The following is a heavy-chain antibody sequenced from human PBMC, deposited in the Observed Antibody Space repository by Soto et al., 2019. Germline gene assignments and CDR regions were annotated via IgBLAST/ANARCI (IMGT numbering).Heavy chain of an antibody. CDR3: ARGRVYDYVWGTSRRIWFDP. CDR1: GGSFSGSY. V-gene: IGHV4-34*01. Sequence: PSETLSVTFAVYGGSFSGSYCRGIRHPPGRGLEGTGEINHSGSTNYNPSLKSRVTISVDTSKNQFSLKLSSVTAADTAVYYCARGRVYDYVWGTSRRIWFDPWGQGTLVT. J-gene: IGHJ5*02. CDR2: INHSGST. D-gene: IGHD3-16*01.